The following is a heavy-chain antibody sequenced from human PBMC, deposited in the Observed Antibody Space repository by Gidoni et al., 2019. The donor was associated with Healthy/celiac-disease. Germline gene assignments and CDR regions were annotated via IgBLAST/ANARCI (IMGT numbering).Heavy chain of an antibody. Sequence: QVQLVQSGAEVKKPGASAKVSCKASGYTFTSYYMHWVRQAPGQGLEWMGIINPSGGSTSYAKKFQGRVTMTRDTSTSTVYMELSSLRSEDTAVYYCAREKEKYDFWSGLPYGMDVWGQGTTVTVSS. V-gene: IGHV1-46*01. CDR3: AREKEKYDFWSGLPYGMDV. D-gene: IGHD3-3*01. CDR2: INPSGGST. J-gene: IGHJ6*02. CDR1: GYTFTSYY.